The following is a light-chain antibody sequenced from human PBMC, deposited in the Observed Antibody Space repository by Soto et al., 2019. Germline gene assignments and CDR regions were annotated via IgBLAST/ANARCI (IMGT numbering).Light chain of an antibody. CDR2: GSS. CDR1: QSISSNY. CDR3: QQYGSSPFT. J-gene: IGKJ3*01. Sequence: EIVLTQSPGTLSLSPGERATLSCWASQSISSNYLAWYQQKPGQPPRLLISGSSIRATGIPKRVSGSASGTNFTLTISSLEPEDFAVVYCQQYGSSPFTFGPGTKVDFK. V-gene: IGKV3-20*01.